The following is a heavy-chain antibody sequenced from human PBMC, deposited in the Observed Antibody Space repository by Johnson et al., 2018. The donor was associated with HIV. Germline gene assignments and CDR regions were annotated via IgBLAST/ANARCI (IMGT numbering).Heavy chain of an antibody. CDR2: IRYDGSNK. J-gene: IGHJ3*02. D-gene: IGHD1-26*01. CDR1: GFTFSSYG. Sequence: QVQLVESGGGLVQPRGSLRLSCAASGFTFSSYGMHWVRQAPGKGLEWVAFIRYDGSNKYYADSVKGRFTISRDNSKNTLYLQMNSLRAEDTAVYYCAKDQPPRIVGATEKLAFDIWGQGTMVTVSS. V-gene: IGHV3-30*02. CDR3: AKDQPPRIVGATEKLAFDI.